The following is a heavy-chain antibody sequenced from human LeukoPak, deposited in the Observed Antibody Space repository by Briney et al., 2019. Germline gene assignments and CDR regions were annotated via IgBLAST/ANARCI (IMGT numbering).Heavy chain of an antibody. CDR3: AKVGGPYCSSTSCYGPDLDY. V-gene: IGHV6-1*01. J-gene: IGHJ4*02. CDR1: GDSVSSNSAA. CDR2: TYYRSKWYN. Sequence: SQTLSLTCAISGDSVSSNSAAWNWIRQSPSRGLEWLGRTYYRSKWYNDYAVSVKSRITIDPDTSKSQFSLQLNSVTPEDTAVYYCAKVGGPYCSSTSCYGPDLDYWGQGTLVTVSS. D-gene: IGHD2-2*01.